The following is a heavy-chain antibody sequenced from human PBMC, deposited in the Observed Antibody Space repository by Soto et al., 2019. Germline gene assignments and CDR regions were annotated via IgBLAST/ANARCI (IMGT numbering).Heavy chain of an antibody. CDR2: ISASGGGT. D-gene: IGHD4-17*01. J-gene: IGHJ4*02. V-gene: IGHV3-23*01. CDR3: AKSTRQYGDRVSFDY. CDR1: RFSFSSYA. Sequence: GGSLGLSCAASRFSFSSYAMSWVRQAPGKGLEWVSSISASGGGTYYADSVKGRFTISRDNSKTTLFLQVSSLRDEDTAVYYCAKSTRQYGDRVSFDYWGQGALVTLSS.